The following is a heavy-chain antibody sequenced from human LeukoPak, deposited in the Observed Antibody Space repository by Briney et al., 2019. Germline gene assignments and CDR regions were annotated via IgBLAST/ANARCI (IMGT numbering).Heavy chain of an antibody. D-gene: IGHD3-9*01. CDR3: ARDDSLGRYFDWQPNVYYYGMDV. CDR1: GYTFTCYY. CDR2: INPNSGGT. J-gene: IGHJ6*02. V-gene: IGHV1-2*06. Sequence: ASVKVSCKASGYTFTCYYMHWVRQAPGQGLEWMGRINPNSGGTNYAQKFQGRVTMTRDTSISTAYMELSRLRSDDTAVYYCARDDSLGRYFDWQPNVYYYGMDVWGQGTTVTVSS.